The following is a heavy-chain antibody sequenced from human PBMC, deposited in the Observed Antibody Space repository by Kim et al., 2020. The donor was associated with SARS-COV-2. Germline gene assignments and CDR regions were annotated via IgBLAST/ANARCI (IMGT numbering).Heavy chain of an antibody. CDR1: GFTFTKYA. CDR2: ISISGKTA. J-gene: IGHJ5*01. Sequence: GGSLRLSCVASGFTFTKYAMTWLRQAPGKGLEWVGGISISGKTAKYTDSVKGRFTISRDNSKDTVYLHLRRLNAEDTAPYYCSRDVYSGLDWF. CDR3: SRDVYSGLDWF. D-gene: IGHD3-22*01. V-gene: IGHV3-23*01.